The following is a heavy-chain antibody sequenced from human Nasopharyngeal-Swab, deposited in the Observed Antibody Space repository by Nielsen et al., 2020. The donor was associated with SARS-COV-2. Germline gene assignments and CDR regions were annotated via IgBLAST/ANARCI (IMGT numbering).Heavy chain of an antibody. D-gene: IGHD1-26*01. CDR2: ITRSSSTR. V-gene: IGHV3-48*02. CDR1: GFAFTDYS. CDR3: VREFEATGATYLDY. Sequence: GSLRLSCAASGFAFTDYSMDWVRQAPGKGLEWVSYITRSSSTRYYADSVKGRFTVSSDNAKNSLYLQMSSLRDEDTAVYYCVREFEATGATYLDYWGLGTLVTVSS. J-gene: IGHJ4*02.